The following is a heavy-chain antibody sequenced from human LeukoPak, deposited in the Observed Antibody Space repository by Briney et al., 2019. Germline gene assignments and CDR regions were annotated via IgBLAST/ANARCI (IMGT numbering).Heavy chain of an antibody. Sequence: PGGSLRLSCAASGFTFSSYAMSWVRQAPGKGLEWVSAISGSGGSTYYADSVKGRFTISRDNAKNSLYLQMNSLRAEDTAVYYCARWKRTSYYMDVWGKGTTVTVSS. CDR3: ARWKRTSYYMDV. V-gene: IGHV3-23*01. CDR1: GFTFSSYA. CDR2: ISGSGGST. D-gene: IGHD1-1*01. J-gene: IGHJ6*03.